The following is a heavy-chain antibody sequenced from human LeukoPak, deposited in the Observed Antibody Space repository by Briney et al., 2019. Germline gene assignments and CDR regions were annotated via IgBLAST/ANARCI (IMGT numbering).Heavy chain of an antibody. J-gene: IGHJ4*02. CDR3: AKSGLSKFDY. Sequence: PSETLSLTCAVYGGSFSDYYWSWVRQAPGKGLEWVSAFSGSGGSTYYADSVKGRFTISRDNSKNTLYLQMNSLRAEDTAVYYCAKSGLSKFDYWGQGTLVTVSS. CDR1: GGSFSDYY. V-gene: IGHV3-23*01. CDR2: FSGSGGST. D-gene: IGHD3-10*01.